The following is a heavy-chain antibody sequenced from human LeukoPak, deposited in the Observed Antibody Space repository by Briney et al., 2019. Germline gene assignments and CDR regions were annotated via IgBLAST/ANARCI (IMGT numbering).Heavy chain of an antibody. D-gene: IGHD3-22*01. Sequence: GGSLRLSCAASGFTFSSYSMNWVRQAPGKGLEWVSCISSSSNTIYYADSVKGRFTISRDNAKNSLYLQMNSLRAEDTAVYYCARSQDYDSSGYYYGLDGRDFDYWGQGTLVTVSS. CDR2: ISSSSNTI. J-gene: IGHJ4*02. CDR3: ARSQDYDSSGYYYGLDGRDFDY. V-gene: IGHV3-48*01. CDR1: GFTFSSYS.